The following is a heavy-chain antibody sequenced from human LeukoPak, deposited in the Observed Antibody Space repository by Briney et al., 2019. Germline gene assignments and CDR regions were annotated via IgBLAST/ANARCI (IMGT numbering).Heavy chain of an antibody. CDR3: ARGRDGYNFLNRGEYYYFDY. CDR1: GGSFSGYY. V-gene: IGHV4-59*08. J-gene: IGHJ4*02. CDR2: IYYIGST. Sequence: SETLSLTCAVYGGSFSGYYWSWIRQPPGKGLEWIGHIYYIGSTNYNPSLKSRVTISVDTSKNQFSLKLNSVTAADTAVYYCARGRDGYNFLNRGEYYYFDYWGQGTLVTVSS. D-gene: IGHD5-24*01.